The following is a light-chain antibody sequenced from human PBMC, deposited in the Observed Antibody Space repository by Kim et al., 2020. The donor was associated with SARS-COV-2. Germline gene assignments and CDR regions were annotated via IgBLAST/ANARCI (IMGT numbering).Light chain of an antibody. J-gene: IGLJ1*01. V-gene: IGLV2-14*04. CDR1: SSDIGGYNY. CDR3: SSYTSSITYV. CDR2: DVN. Sequence: GQSITISCTGTSSDIGGYNYVSWYQQHPGKAPKLTIFDVNKRPSGVSNRFSGSKSGNTASLTISGLQAEDEADYYCSSYTSSITYVFASGTKVTVL.